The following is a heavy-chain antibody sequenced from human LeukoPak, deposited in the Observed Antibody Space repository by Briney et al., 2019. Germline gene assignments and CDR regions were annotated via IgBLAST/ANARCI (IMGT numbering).Heavy chain of an antibody. J-gene: IGHJ6*03. Sequence: PGGSLRLSCSPSGFTFSSYAMTWVRQAPGKGLEWVSAIGSSGSTFYADSVKGRFTISRDNSKNTLYLQMNSLRAEDTAVYYCAKVTSWLSPYYYMDVWGTGTTVTVSS. CDR2: IGSSGST. CDR1: GFTFSSYA. CDR3: AKVTSWLSPYYYMDV. V-gene: IGHV3-23*01. D-gene: IGHD2-2*01.